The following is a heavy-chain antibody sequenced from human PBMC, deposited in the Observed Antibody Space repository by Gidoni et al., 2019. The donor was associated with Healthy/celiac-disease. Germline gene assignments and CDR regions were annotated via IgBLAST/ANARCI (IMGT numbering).Heavy chain of an antibody. J-gene: IGHJ3*02. D-gene: IGHD6-19*01. CDR3: ARGAVAWADDAFDI. V-gene: IGHV3-7*04. CDR1: GFTFSSYW. Sequence: EVQLVESGGGLVQHGGSLRLSCAASGFTFSSYWMSWVRQAPGKGLEWVANIKQDGSEKYYVDSVNGRFTISRDNAKNSLYLQMNSLRAEDTAVYYCARGAVAWADDAFDIWGQGTMVTVSS. CDR2: IKQDGSEK.